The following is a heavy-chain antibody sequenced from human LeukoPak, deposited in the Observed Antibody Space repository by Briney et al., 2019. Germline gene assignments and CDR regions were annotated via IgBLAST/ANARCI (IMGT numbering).Heavy chain of an antibody. J-gene: IGHJ4*02. CDR2: FDPEDGET. CDR1: GYTLTELS. D-gene: IGHD3-3*01. Sequence: GASVKVSCKVSGYTLTELSMHWVRQAPGKGLEWMGGFDPEDGETIYAQKFQGRVTMTEDTSTDTAYMKLSSLRSEDTAVYYCATVPLTYYDFWSGPQDYFDYWGQGTLVTVSS. CDR3: ATVPLTYYDFWSGPQDYFDY. V-gene: IGHV1-24*01.